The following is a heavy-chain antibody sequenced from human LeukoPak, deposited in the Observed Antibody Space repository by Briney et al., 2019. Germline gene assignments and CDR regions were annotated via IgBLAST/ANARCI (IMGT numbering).Heavy chain of an antibody. CDR1: GFTFDDYG. CDR3: ARGYYSGGSCYSYYYYNYMDV. V-gene: IGHV3-20*04. D-gene: IGHD2-15*01. CDR2: INWNGGST. J-gene: IGHJ6*03. Sequence: GGSLRLSCAASGFTFDDYGMSWVRQAPGKGLEWVSGINWNGGSTGYADSVKGRFTISRDNAKNSLYLQMNSLRAEDTALYYCARGYYSGGSCYSYYYYNYMDVWGKGTTVTVSS.